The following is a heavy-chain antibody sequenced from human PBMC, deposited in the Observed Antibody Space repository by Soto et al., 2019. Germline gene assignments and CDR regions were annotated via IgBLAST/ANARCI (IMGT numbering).Heavy chain of an antibody. CDR1: GFTFSSYG. Sequence: PGGSLRLCCAASGFTFSSYGMHWVRQAPGKGLEWVAVISYDGSNKYYADSVKGRFTISRDNSKNTLYLQMNSLRAEDTAVYYCAKLPGEVAVAGQADYWGQGTLVTVSS. V-gene: IGHV3-30*18. D-gene: IGHD6-19*01. CDR3: AKLPGEVAVAGQADY. CDR2: ISYDGSNK. J-gene: IGHJ4*02.